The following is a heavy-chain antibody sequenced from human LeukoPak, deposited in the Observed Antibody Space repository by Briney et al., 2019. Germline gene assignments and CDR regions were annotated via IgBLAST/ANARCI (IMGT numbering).Heavy chain of an antibody. CDR1: GFTFSSYG. CDR3: ARDPVTHYYYYYGMDV. J-gene: IGHJ6*02. V-gene: IGHV3-33*01. Sequence: GGSLRLSCAASGFTFSSYGMHWVRQAPGKGLEWVAVIWCDGSNKYYADSVKGRFTISRDNSKNTLYLQMNSLRAEDTAVYYCARDPVTHYYYYYGMDVWGQGTTVTVSS. D-gene: IGHD4-11*01. CDR2: IWCDGSNK.